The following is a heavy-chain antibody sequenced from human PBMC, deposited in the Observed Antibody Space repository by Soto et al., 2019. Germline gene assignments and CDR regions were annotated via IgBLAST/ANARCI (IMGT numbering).Heavy chain of an antibody. J-gene: IGHJ4*02. Sequence: SVKVSCKASGFTFTSAAVQWVRQASGQRLEWIGWIVVGSGNTNYAQKFQERVTITRDMSTSTAYMELSSLRSEDTAVYYCAAGKYYYDSSGYFYWGQGTLVTVSS. CDR1: GFTFTSAA. CDR2: IVVGSGNT. V-gene: IGHV1-58*01. CDR3: AAGKYYYDSSGYFY. D-gene: IGHD3-22*01.